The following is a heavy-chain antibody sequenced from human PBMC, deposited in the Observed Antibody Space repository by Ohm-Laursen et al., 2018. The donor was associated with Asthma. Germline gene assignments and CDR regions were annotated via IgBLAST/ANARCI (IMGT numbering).Heavy chain of an antibody. CDR1: GASFSTYY. D-gene: IGHD4-17*01. CDR3: ARTHTGSGYYYYGMDV. Sequence: GTLSLTCSLSGASFSTYYWGWIRQPPGKGLEWIGSIYYSGSTYYNPSLKSRVTISVDTSKNQFSLKLSSVTAADTAVYYCARTHTGSGYYYYGMDVWGQGTTVTVSS. J-gene: IGHJ6*02. V-gene: IGHV4-39*01. CDR2: IYYSGST.